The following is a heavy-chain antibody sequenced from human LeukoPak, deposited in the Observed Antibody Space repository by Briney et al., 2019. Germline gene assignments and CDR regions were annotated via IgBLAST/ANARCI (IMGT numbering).Heavy chain of an antibody. CDR3: ARVLRYCSGGNCYSGGLGYMDV. CDR2: IYYSGST. J-gene: IGHJ6*03. CDR1: GGSISSYY. D-gene: IGHD2-15*01. Sequence: MPSETLSLTCTVSGGSISSYYWSWIRQPPGKGLEWIGYIYYSGSTNYNPSLKSRVTISVDTSKNQFSLKLTSVTAADTAVYYCARVLRYCSGGNCYSGGLGYMDVWGKGTTVTISS. V-gene: IGHV4-59*01.